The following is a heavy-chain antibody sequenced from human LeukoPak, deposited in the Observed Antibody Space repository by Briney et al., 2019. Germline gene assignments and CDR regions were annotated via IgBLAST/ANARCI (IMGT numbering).Heavy chain of an antibody. D-gene: IGHD6-19*01. CDR3: ARDLLSTAGYFDY. CDR1: GGSISSYY. CDR2: MYYSGST. V-gene: IGHV4-59*01. Sequence: PSETLSLTCTVSGGSISSYYWSWIRQPPGKGLEWIGYMYYSGSTNYNPSHKSRVTISVDTSKNQFSLNLSSVTAADTAVYYCARDLLSTAGYFDYWGQGTLVTVSS. J-gene: IGHJ4*02.